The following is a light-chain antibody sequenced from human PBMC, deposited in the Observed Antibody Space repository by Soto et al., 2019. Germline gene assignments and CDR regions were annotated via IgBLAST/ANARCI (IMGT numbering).Light chain of an antibody. CDR1: QSVSRY. V-gene: IGKV3-11*01. J-gene: IGKJ4*01. CDR2: DAS. Sequence: ERVMTQSPATLSVSPGERATLSCRASQSVSRYLAWYQQKPGQAPKLLIYDASNRATGIPARFSGSGSGADFTLTIRSLEPEDFAVYYCQHRSNWPLTFGGGTKVDIK. CDR3: QHRSNWPLT.